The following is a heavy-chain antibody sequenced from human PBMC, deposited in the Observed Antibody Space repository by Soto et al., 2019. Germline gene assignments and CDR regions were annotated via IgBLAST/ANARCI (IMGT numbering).Heavy chain of an antibody. CDR2: IGNTGTST. CDR1: GFTFSDFA. CDR3: AKVLWSSRYLHY. V-gene: IGHV3-23*01. D-gene: IGHD3-10*01. Sequence: GGSLRLSCEVSGFTFSDFAMNWVRQAPGKGLEWVSLIGNTGTSTYYADSVKGRFSISRDNSKNTLYLQMNSLRADDTAVYYCAKVLWSSRYLHYWGQGPRVTASS. J-gene: IGHJ4*02.